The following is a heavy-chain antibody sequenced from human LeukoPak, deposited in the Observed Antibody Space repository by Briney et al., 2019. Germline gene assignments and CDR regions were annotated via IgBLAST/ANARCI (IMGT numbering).Heavy chain of an antibody. CDR1: GYTFTNYY. J-gene: IGHJ6*02. CDR2: INPSGGST. CDR3: ARAISPVAYYGMDV. D-gene: IGHD3-3*01. V-gene: IGHV1-46*01. Sequence: ASVKVSCKTSGYTFTNYYVHWVRQAPGQGLDWMGIINPSGGSTSYAQKFQGRVIMTRDTSTSTVYMQLSSLRSEDTAVYYCARAISPVAYYGMDVWGQGTTVTVSS.